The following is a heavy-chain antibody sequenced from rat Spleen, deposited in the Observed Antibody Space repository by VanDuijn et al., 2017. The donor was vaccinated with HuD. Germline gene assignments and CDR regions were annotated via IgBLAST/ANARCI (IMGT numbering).Heavy chain of an antibody. Sequence: EVQLVESGGGLVQPGTSLKLSCAASGFTFSNYGMAWVRQAPTKGLEWVASISTSGGSTYYRDSVKGRFTISRDNAKSTLYLQMDSLRSEDTATYYCTTAWVLNYWGQGVMVTVSS. J-gene: IGHJ2*01. CDR1: GFTFSNYG. CDR3: TTAWVLNY. D-gene: IGHD1-7*01. CDR2: ISTSGGST. V-gene: IGHV5-27*01.